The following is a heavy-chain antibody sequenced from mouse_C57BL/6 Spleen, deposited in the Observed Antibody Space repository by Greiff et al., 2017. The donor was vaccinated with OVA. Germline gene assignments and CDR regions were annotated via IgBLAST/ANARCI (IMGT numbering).Heavy chain of an antibody. CDR3: ARWRGVAAGDYAMDY. V-gene: IGHV1-69*01. J-gene: IGHJ4*01. D-gene: IGHD1-1*01. CDR1: GYTFTSYW. CDR2: IDPSDSYT. Sequence: QVQLKQPGAELVMPGASVKLSCKASGYTFTSYWMHWVKQRPGQGLEWIGEIDPSDSYTNYNQKFKGKSTLTVDKSSSTAYMQLSSLTSEDSAVYYCARWRGVAAGDYAMDYWGQGTSVTVSS.